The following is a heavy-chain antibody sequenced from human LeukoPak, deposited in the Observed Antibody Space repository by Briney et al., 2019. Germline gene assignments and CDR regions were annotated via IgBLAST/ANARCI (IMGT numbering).Heavy chain of an antibody. CDR3: ARRVTVAFDI. J-gene: IGHJ3*02. CDR2: IYYSGST. V-gene: IGHV4-59*08. D-gene: IGHD2-21*02. Sequence: PSETLSLTCTVSGGSISSYYWSWIRQPPGKGLEWIGYIYYSGSTNYNPSLKSRVTISVDTSKNQSSLKLSSVTAADTAVYYCARRVTVAFDIWGQGTMVTVSS. CDR1: GGSISSYY.